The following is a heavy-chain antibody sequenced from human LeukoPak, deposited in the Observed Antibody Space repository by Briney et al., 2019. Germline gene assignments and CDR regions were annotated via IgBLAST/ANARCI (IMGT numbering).Heavy chain of an antibody. J-gene: IGHJ1*01. CDR3: AKTTLRGVIISFYFQH. V-gene: IGHV3-23*01. D-gene: IGHD3-10*01. CDR1: GFTFSSYA. Sequence: GGSLRLSCAASGFTFSSYAMSWVRLAPGKGLEWVSSIAGGGGSTYYADSVKGRFTISRDNSKNTLYLQMNSLRAEDTAVYYCAKTTLRGVIISFYFQHWGQGTLVTVSS. CDR2: IAGGGGST.